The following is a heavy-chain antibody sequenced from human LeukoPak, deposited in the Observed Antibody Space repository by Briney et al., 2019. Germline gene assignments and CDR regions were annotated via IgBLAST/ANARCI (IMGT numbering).Heavy chain of an antibody. J-gene: IGHJ4*02. V-gene: IGHV3-9*01. CDR3: AKGNLAAAGTAFDY. D-gene: IGHD6-13*01. CDR1: GFTFDDYA. Sequence: GGSLRLSCAASGFTFDDYAMHWVRQAPGKGLEWVSGISWNSGSIGYADSEKGRFTISRDNAKNSLYLQMNSLRAEDTALYYCAKGNLAAAGTAFDYWGQGTLVTVSS. CDR2: ISWNSGSI.